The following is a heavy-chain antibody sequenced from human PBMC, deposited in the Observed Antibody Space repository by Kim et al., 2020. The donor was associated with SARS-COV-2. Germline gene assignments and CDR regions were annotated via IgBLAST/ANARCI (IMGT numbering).Heavy chain of an antibody. CDR3: NTSKYGGKPGDACDI. CDR1: GFTFSNAW. V-gene: IGHV3-15*01. J-gene: IGHJ3*02. CDR2: IKSKTDGGTT. D-gene: IGHD2-15*01. Sequence: GGSLRLSCAASGFTFSNAWMSWVRQAPGKGLEWVGRIKSKTDGGTTDYAATGKGRFTISRDESKNTLYLQRNSLKTEDTAVYYCNTSKYGGKPGDACDIWGQGTMVTVSS.